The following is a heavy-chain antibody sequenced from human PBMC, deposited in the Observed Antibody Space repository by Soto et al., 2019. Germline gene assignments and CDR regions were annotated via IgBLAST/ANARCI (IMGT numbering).Heavy chain of an antibody. Sequence: GGSLRLSXVASGFTFISSFMGWIRQAPGKGLEWVANINQDGGVTYYVDSVEGRFTISRDNTKDSLYLQMNSLRGEGTAIYYCARYYCGSGRYFFDYWGQGTPVTVSS. CDR3: ARYYCGSGRYFFDY. CDR1: GFTFISSF. D-gene: IGHD6-19*01. CDR2: INQDGGVT. V-gene: IGHV3-7*03. J-gene: IGHJ4*02.